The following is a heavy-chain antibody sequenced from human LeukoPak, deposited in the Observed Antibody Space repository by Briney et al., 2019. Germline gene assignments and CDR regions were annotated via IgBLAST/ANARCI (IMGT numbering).Heavy chain of an antibody. CDR1: GFTFSSYA. V-gene: IGHV3-23*01. CDR2: ISGSGGST. Sequence: GGSLRLSCAASGFTFSSYAMSWVRQAPGKGLEWVSAISGSGGSTYYADSVKGRFTISRDNAKNSLYLQMNSLRAEDTAVYYCARDHSPLSTMIVVVRYFDYWGQGTLVTVSS. J-gene: IGHJ4*02. CDR3: ARDHSPLSTMIVVVRYFDY. D-gene: IGHD3-22*01.